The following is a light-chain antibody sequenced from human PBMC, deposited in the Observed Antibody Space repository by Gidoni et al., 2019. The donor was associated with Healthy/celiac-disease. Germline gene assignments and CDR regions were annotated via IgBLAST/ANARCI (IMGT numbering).Light chain of an antibody. CDR2: GNS. CDR1: SSNIGAGYD. J-gene: IGLJ2*01. V-gene: IGLV1-40*01. Sequence: QSVLTQPPSVSGAPGPRVTISCTGSSSNIGAGYDVHWYQQLPGTAPKLLIYGNSNRPSGVPDRLSGSKSGTSASLAITGLQAEDEADYYCQSYDSSLSGAVFGGGTKLTVL. CDR3: QSYDSSLSGAV.